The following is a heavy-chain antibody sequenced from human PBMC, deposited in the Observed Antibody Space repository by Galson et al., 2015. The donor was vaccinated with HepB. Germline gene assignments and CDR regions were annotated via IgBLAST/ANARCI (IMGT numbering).Heavy chain of an antibody. CDR1: GYTFTNYA. Sequence: SVKVSCKVSGYTFTNYAIYWVCQAPGQGPEWMGWINAGTGNTKYSQKFQGRVTITRDTSASTAYMELSSLRSDDTAVYYCAKRDGSTIALDYWGQGTLVTVSS. J-gene: IGHJ4*02. CDR2: INAGTGNT. D-gene: IGHD5-24*01. V-gene: IGHV1-3*01. CDR3: AKRDGSTIALDY.